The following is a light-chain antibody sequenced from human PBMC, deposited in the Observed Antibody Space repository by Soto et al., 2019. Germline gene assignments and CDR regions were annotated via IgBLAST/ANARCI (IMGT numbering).Light chain of an antibody. J-gene: IGKJ2*01. CDR2: AAS. CDR1: QGNARY. Sequence: IQLTQTPSSLSASVGDRVTITCRASQGNARYLAWSQQKPGKAPKLLIYAASTLQSVVPSRFSGGGSGTEFTLTISSLQAEDIATYYCQYLHTVPYTFGQGTKLEI. CDR3: QYLHTVPYT. V-gene: IGKV1-9*01.